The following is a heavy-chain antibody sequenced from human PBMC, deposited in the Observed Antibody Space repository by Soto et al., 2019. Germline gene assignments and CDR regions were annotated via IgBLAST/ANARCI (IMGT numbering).Heavy chain of an antibody. Sequence: SGPTLVNPTQTLTLTCTFSGFSLSTDDVGVGWIRQPPGKALDWLAVIYWDDDKRYSPSLKSRLTITKDTSKNQVLLTMTNMDPVDTATYLCAPSQYSISSFDYWGQGALVTVSS. J-gene: IGHJ4*02. CDR1: GFSLSTDDVG. CDR3: APSQYSISSFDY. D-gene: IGHD6-6*01. CDR2: IYWDDDK. V-gene: IGHV2-5*02.